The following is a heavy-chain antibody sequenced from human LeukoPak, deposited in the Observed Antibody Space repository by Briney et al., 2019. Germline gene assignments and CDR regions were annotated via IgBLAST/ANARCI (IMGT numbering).Heavy chain of an antibody. V-gene: IGHV3-23*01. CDR3: TKEWSNAGTTISPPDY. CDR1: GDSISTSNSY. CDR2: ISGPGRTT. Sequence: PSETLSLTCAVSGDSISTSNSYWGWIRRPPGKGLEWVSGISGPGRTTYYADFVKGRFTISRDNSKNTLYLQMNSMRVEDTAVYFCTKEWSNAGTTISPPDYWGQGTLVTVSS. J-gene: IGHJ4*02. D-gene: IGHD1-7*01.